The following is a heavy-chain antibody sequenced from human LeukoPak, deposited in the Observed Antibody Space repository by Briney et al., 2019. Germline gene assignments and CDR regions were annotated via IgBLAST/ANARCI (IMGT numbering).Heavy chain of an antibody. V-gene: IGHV3-7*02. CDR2: INEDGSSK. CDR3: LGGVGY. J-gene: IGHJ4*02. D-gene: IGHD3-3*01. CDR1: RFTFSNFW. Sequence: PGGSLILSCEASRFTFSNFWMNWVRQAPGKGLEWVANINEDGSSKYYVDSVKGRFTIFRDNAKMSVYLQMNSLRVEDTAVYYCLGGVGYWGQGILVTVAS.